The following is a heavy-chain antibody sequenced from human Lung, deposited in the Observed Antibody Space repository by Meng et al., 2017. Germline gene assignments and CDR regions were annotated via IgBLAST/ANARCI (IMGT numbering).Heavy chain of an antibody. D-gene: IGHD2-8*02. Sequence: QVQLGQAGAERKKPGGAVKGTCKASADTFANYAISWVRQAPGQGLEWMGRISTHNGNTNYALKLQGRVTVTTDTSTSTAYMELRNLRSDDTAIYYCATARFSFLLGFDYWGQGTLVTVSS. CDR3: ATARFSFLLGFDY. V-gene: IGHV1-18*01. J-gene: IGHJ4*02. CDR2: ISTHNGNT. CDR1: ADTFANYA.